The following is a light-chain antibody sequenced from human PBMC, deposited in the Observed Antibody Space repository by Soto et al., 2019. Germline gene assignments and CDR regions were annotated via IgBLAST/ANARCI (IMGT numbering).Light chain of an antibody. CDR2: AAS. J-gene: IGKJ3*01. CDR1: QSIISY. V-gene: IGKV1-39*01. CDR3: QQSYSTLVT. Sequence: DIQMPQSPSSLSASVGDRVTITCRASQSIISYLNWYQQKPGKAPKLLIYAASSLQSGVPSRFSGSGSGTDFTLTISSLQPEDFATYYSQQSYSTLVTFGPGTKVDIK.